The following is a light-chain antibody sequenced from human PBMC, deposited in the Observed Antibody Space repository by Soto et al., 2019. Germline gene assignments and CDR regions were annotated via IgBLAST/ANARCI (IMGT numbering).Light chain of an antibody. V-gene: IGLV1-51*01. CDR1: SSTIGGNS. Sequence: QSVLTQTPSVSAAPGQKVTISCSGSSSTIGGNSVSWYQQLPGTAPKLPIYDDNKRPSGIPDRFSGSKSCTSATLGITGFQTGDEADYYCGSWDSSLSAYVFGTGTKVTVL. CDR2: DDN. J-gene: IGLJ1*01. CDR3: GSWDSSLSAYV.